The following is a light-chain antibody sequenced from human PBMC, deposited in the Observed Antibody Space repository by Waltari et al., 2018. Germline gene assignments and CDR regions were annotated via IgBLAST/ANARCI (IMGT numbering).Light chain of an antibody. Sequence: EIVLTQSPATLTLSPGERATLSCRASQSISSYFAWYQQKPGQAPRLLIYDASTRATGIPARFSGSGSGTEFTLTSSSLEPEDFAVYYCQQRSNWPPAVTFGGGTKVEIK. V-gene: IGKV3-11*01. J-gene: IGKJ4*01. CDR3: QQRSNWPPAVT. CDR1: QSISSY. CDR2: DAS.